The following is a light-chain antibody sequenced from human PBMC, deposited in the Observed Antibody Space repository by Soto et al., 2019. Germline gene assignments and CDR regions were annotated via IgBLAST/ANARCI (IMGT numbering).Light chain of an antibody. CDR2: DHN. CDR3: GTWDSSLSAHV. CDR1: SSNIGNNY. V-gene: IGLV1-51*01. Sequence: QSVLTPPPSVSAAPGQKVTISCSGSSSNIGNNYVSWYQQLPCTAPKLLIYDHNKRPSGIPDRFSGCKSGTSATLGITGLQTGDEADYYCGTWDSSLSAHVFGTGTKVTVL. J-gene: IGLJ1*01.